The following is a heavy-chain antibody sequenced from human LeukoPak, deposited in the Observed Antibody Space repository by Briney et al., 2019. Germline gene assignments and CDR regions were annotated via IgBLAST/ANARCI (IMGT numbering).Heavy chain of an antibody. D-gene: IGHD5-18*01. CDR1: GYTFTSYG. Sequence: ASVKASCKASGYTFTSYGISWVRQAPGQGLEWMGWISAYNGNTNYAQKLQGRVTMTTDTSTSTAYMELRSLRSDDTAVYYCARPPRWFGESKDTAMAHFDYWGQGTLVTVSS. CDR3: ARPPRWFGESKDTAMAHFDY. V-gene: IGHV1-18*01. CDR2: ISAYNGNT. J-gene: IGHJ4*02.